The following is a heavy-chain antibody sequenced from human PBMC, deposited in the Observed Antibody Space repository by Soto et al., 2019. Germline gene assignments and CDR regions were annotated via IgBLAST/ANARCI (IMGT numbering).Heavy chain of an antibody. CDR2: ISYDGSNK. Sequence: PGGSLRLPCAASGFTFSSYAMHWVRQAPGKGLEWVAVISYDGSNKYYADSVRGRFTISRDNSKNTLYLQMNSLRAEDTAVYYCAGLGGGYSYGFYYYGMDVWGQGTTVTVSS. CDR1: GFTFSSYA. D-gene: IGHD5-18*01. V-gene: IGHV3-30-3*01. CDR3: AGLGGGYSYGFYYYGMDV. J-gene: IGHJ6*02.